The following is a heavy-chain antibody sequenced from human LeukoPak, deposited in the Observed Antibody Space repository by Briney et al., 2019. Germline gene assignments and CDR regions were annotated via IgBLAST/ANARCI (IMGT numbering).Heavy chain of an antibody. CDR1: GFTFSSYS. D-gene: IGHD3-16*01. CDR2: ISSSSSYI. V-gene: IGHV3-21*01. CDR3: ARVPAVTTFFYYYYMDV. J-gene: IGHJ6*03. Sequence: GGSLRLSCAASGFTFSSYSMNWVRQAPGKGLEWVSSISSSSSYIYYADSVKGRFTISRGNAKNSLYLQMNSLRAEDTAVYYCARVPAVTTFFYYYYMDVWGKGTTVTVSS.